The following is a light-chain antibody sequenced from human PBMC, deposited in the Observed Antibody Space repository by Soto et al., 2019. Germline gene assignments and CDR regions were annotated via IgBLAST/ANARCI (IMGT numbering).Light chain of an antibody. CDR2: ATS. Sequence: EIVMTQSPATLSVSPGERATLSCRASQSVSSNLAWYQQKPGQAPRLLVFATSARATGVPDRFRGSRSGTDFTLTISSLQPEDSATYYCHQYYNRPPWTFGQGTKVEI. V-gene: IGKV3-15*01. J-gene: IGKJ1*01. CDR1: QSVSSN. CDR3: HQYYNRPPWT.